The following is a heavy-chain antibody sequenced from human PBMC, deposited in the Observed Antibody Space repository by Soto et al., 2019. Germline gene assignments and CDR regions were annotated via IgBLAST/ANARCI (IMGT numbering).Heavy chain of an antibody. CDR2: ISGSGGST. Sequence: PGGSLRLSCAASGFTFSSYAMSWVRQAPGKGLEWVSAISGSGGSTYYADSVKGRFTISRDNSKNTLYLQMNSLRAEDTAVYYCAKDRHSSGVGFWFAPWGQGTLVTVSS. CDR1: GFTFSSYA. CDR3: AKDRHSSGVGFWFAP. V-gene: IGHV3-23*01. J-gene: IGHJ5*02. D-gene: IGHD6-19*01.